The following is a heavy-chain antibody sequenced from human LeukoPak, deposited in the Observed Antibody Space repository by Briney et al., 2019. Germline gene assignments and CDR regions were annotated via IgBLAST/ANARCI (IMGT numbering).Heavy chain of an antibody. CDR1: GFTFSSYG. CDR2: ISGSGGST. CDR3: ATWGDY. D-gene: IGHD3-16*01. J-gene: IGHJ4*02. Sequence: GGTLRLSCAASGFTFSSYGMSWVRQAPGKGLEWVSGISGSGGSTYYADSVKGRFTISRDNSKNTLYLHMNSLRVEDTAVYYCATWGDYWGQGTLVTVSS. V-gene: IGHV3-23*01.